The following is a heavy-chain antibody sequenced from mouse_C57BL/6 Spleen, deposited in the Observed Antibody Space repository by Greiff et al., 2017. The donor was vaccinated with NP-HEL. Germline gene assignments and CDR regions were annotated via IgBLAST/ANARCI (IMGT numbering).Heavy chain of an antibody. V-gene: IGHV1-81*01. Sequence: VKLMESGAELARPGASVKLSCKASGYTFTSYGISWVKQRTGQGLEWIGEIYPRSGNTYYNEKFKGKATLTADKSSSTAYMELRSLTSEDSAVYFCARYLEDYDGYYFDYWGQGTTLTVSS. J-gene: IGHJ2*01. D-gene: IGHD2-4*01. CDR2: IYPRSGNT. CDR1: GYTFTSYG. CDR3: ARYLEDYDGYYFDY.